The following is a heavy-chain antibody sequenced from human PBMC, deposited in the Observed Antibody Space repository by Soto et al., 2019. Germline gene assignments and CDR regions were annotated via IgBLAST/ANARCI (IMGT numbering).Heavy chain of an antibody. CDR2: VTSGGTT. CDR1: EFAFGSYA. D-gene: IGHD3-3*01. J-gene: IGHJ4*02. V-gene: IGHV3-23*04. CDR3: ATELRYLEWFTRPDY. Sequence: EAQLVESGGGLLQPGGSLSLSCAASEFAFGSYAMNWVAQAPGKGLEWVSAVTSGGTTYYADSMGGRFTISRDNSKNTLYLQMNSLRAEDTAVYYCATELRYLEWFTRPDYWGQGTLVTVSS.